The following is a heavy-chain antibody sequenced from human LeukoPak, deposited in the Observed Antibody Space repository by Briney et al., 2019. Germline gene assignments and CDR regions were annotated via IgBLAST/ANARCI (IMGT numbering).Heavy chain of an antibody. CDR2: IYSGGTI. CDR1: GFTVSSNY. D-gene: IGHD3-10*01. J-gene: IGHJ4*02. V-gene: IGHV3-66*01. CDR3: AKGGGIHVSFDY. Sequence: GGSLRLSCAASGFTVSSNYMSWVRQAPGKGLEWVSVIYSGGTIYYADSVKGRFTISRDNSKNTVYLQMNSLGAEDTAVYYCAKGGGIHVSFDYWGQGTLVTVSS.